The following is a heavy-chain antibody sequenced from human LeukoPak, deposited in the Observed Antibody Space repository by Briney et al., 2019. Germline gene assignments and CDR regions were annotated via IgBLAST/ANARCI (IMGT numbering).Heavy chain of an antibody. Sequence: SGTLSLSCAVSGGSFSGYYWSWIRQPPGKGLEWVGEINHGGSTNYNPSPKRLATITENTTKTQFSQKLSSGAAADAAVYCGTRGRGLFDYWGQGTLVTVSS. CDR1: GGSFSGYY. CDR3: TRGRGLFDY. V-gene: IGHV4-34*01. D-gene: IGHD2-21*01. J-gene: IGHJ4*02. CDR2: INHGGST.